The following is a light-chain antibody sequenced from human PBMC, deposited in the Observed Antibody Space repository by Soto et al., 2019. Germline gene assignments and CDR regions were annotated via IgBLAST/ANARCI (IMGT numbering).Light chain of an antibody. CDR1: QSVSSSY. Sequence: EIVLTQSPGTLSLSPGKKATLSCRAIQSVSSSYLAWYQQKPGQAPRLLIYGASSRATGIPDRFSGSGSGTDFTLTISRLEPEDFAVYYCQQYGSSPPITFGQGTRLEI. V-gene: IGKV3-20*01. CDR2: GAS. J-gene: IGKJ5*01. CDR3: QQYGSSPPIT.